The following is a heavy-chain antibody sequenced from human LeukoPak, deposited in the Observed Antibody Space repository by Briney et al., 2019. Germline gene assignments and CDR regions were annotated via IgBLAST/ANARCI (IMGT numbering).Heavy chain of an antibody. CDR3: ARGSPKGELLSRMGPFDY. D-gene: IGHD3-10*01. Sequence: GGSLRLSCAASGFSFNKYGMHWVRQAPGKGLEWVAFIRYDGSNKYYADSVKGRFTISRDNSKNTLYLQMGSLRAEDMAVYYCARGSPKGELLSRMGPFDYWGQGTLVTVSS. CDR1: GFSFNKYG. CDR2: IRYDGSNK. V-gene: IGHV3-30*02. J-gene: IGHJ4*02.